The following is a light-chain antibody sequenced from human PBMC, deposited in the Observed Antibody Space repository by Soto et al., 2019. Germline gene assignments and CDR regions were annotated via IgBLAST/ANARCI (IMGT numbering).Light chain of an antibody. J-gene: IGKJ1*01. CDR1: QSVSSNY. V-gene: IGKV3-20*01. Sequence: ALTQSPGTMSSSPGERATLSCRGSQSVSSNYLAWYQQKPGQAPRLLIYGASSRATGIPDRFSGSGSGTDFTLTIDRLEYEDFAVYFCQQYGDLTWTFGQGTKVDIK. CDR2: GAS. CDR3: QQYGDLTWT.